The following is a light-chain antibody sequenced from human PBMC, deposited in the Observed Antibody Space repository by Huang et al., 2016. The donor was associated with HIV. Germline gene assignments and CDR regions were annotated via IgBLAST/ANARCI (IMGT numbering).Light chain of an antibody. CDR1: QSLLHSDGKTH. CDR3: MQTTQLPQT. Sequence: PDSISCKSTQSLLHSDGKTHLYWYLQKPGQPPQLLIYEISNRFSGVSDRFTGSGSGTDFTLKISRVEAEDVGVYYCMQTTQLPQTFGQGTKLEIK. V-gene: IGKV2D-29*01. CDR2: EIS. J-gene: IGKJ2*01.